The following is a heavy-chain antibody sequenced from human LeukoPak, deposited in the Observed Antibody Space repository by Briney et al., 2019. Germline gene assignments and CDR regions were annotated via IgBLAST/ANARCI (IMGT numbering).Heavy chain of an antibody. CDR1: GYTFTSYD. Sequence: ASVKVSCKASGYTFTSYDINWVRQATGQGLEWMGWINPNSGGTNYAQKFQGRVTMTRDTSISTAYMELSRLRSDDTAVYYCARGGIHHNIGQHDDYWGQGTLVTVSS. CDR3: ARGGIHHNIGQHDDY. CDR2: INPNSGGT. D-gene: IGHD2/OR15-2a*01. V-gene: IGHV1-2*02. J-gene: IGHJ4*02.